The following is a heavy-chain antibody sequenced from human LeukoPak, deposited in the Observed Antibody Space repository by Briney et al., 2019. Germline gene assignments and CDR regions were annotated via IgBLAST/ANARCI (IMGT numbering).Heavy chain of an antibody. J-gene: IGHJ4*02. CDR3: AKAAGGKTFGEIIVSTHRPNIDY. Sequence: SCKASGYTFSSYAMHWVRQAPGKGLEWVAVISYDGSNKYYADSVKGRFTISRDNSKNTLYLQMNNLRAEDTAVYYCAKAAGGKTFGEIIVSTHRPNIDYWGQGTLVTVSS. CDR2: ISYDGSNK. V-gene: IGHV3-30*04. D-gene: IGHD3-16*02. CDR1: GYTFSSYA.